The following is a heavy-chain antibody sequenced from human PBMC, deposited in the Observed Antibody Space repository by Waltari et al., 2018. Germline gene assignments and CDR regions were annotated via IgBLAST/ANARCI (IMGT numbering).Heavy chain of an antibody. Sequence: QVQLQESGPGLVKPSETLSLTCTVSGYSINSDYYWGWIRQSPWKGLEWIGSVHRGGKDHYNPSLKSRLTISLDMSKNHFTLKLTSVTAADTAVYYCASEYFYGSGFYMDVWGKGTTVTISS. J-gene: IGHJ6*03. CDR1: GYSINSDYY. D-gene: IGHD3-10*01. CDR2: VHRGGKD. V-gene: IGHV4-38-2*02. CDR3: ASEYFYGSGFYMDV.